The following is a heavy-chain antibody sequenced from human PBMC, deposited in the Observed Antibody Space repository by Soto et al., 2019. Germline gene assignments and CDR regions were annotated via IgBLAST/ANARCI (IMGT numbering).Heavy chain of an antibody. V-gene: IGHV1-69*13. CDR2: IIPIFGTA. J-gene: IGHJ4*02. CDR1: GGTFSSYA. Sequence: SVKVSCKASGGTFSSYAISWVRQAPGQGLEWMGGIIPIFGTANYAQKFQGRVTITADESTSTAYMELSSLRSEDTAVYYCARALDGVADSEGPYDYWGPGTLVTVSS. CDR3: ARALDGVADSEGPYDY. D-gene: IGHD2-15*01.